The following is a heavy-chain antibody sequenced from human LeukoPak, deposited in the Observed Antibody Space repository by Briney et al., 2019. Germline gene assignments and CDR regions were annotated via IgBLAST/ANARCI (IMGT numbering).Heavy chain of an antibody. Sequence: PSETLSLTCTVSGGSISSSSYYWGWIRQPPGKGLEWIGGIYYSGSTYYNPSLKSRVTISVDTSKNQFSLKLSSVTAADTAVYYCARDPSGHITMINSRHAFDIWGQGTMVTVSS. V-gene: IGHV4-39*07. J-gene: IGHJ3*02. D-gene: IGHD3-22*01. CDR2: IYYSGST. CDR1: GGSISSSSYY. CDR3: ARDPSGHITMINSRHAFDI.